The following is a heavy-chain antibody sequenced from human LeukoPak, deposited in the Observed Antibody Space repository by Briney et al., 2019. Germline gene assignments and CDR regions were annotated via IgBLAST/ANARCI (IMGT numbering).Heavy chain of an antibody. CDR1: GFTFDDYG. V-gene: IGHV3-20*04. Sequence: GGSLRLSCAASGFTFDDYGMIWVRQAPGKGLEWVSYITWNGATMAYGDSVKGRFTISRDNAENSLFLQMNSLRAEDTAFYYCARSSATVTTRFFDLWGRGTLVFVSS. J-gene: IGHJ2*01. D-gene: IGHD4-17*01. CDR3: ARSSATVTTRFFDL. CDR2: ITWNGATM.